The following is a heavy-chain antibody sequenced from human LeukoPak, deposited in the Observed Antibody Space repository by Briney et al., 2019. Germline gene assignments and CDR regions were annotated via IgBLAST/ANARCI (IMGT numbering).Heavy chain of an antibody. D-gene: IGHD3-9*01. CDR3: AREQYYDILTGYWPYFDY. J-gene: IGHJ4*02. Sequence: GGSLRLSCAASGFTFSSYWMSWVRQAPGKGLEWVANIKQDGSEKYYVDSVKGRFTISRDNAKNSLYLQMNSLRAEDTAVYYCAREQYYDILTGYWPYFDYWGQGTLVTVSS. CDR2: IKQDGSEK. CDR1: GFTFSSYW. V-gene: IGHV3-7*03.